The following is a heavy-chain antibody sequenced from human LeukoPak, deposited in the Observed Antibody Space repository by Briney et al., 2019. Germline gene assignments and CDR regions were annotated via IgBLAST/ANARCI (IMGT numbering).Heavy chain of an antibody. CDR3: ARGHYDSSGYFY. V-gene: IGHV3-21*01. D-gene: IGHD3-22*01. CDR2: ISSSSSYI. J-gene: IGHJ4*02. CDR1: GFTFSSYS. Sequence: GGSLRLSCAASGFTFSSYSMNWVRQAPGKGLEWVSSISSSSSYIYYADSVKGRFTISRDNAKNSLYLQMNSLRVEDTAVYYCARGHYDSSGYFYWGQGTLVTVSS.